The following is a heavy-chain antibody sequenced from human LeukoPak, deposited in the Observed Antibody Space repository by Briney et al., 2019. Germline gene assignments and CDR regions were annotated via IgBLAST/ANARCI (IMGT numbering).Heavy chain of an antibody. Sequence: SETLSLTCTVSGGSISSSSYHWGWIRQPPGKGLEWIGSIYYSGSTYYNPSLKSRVTISVDTSKNQFPLKLSSVTAADTAVYYCARQSYAVADPDYWGQGTLVTVSS. CDR1: GGSISSSSYH. D-gene: IGHD6-19*01. CDR2: IYYSGST. J-gene: IGHJ4*02. V-gene: IGHV4-39*01. CDR3: ARQSYAVADPDY.